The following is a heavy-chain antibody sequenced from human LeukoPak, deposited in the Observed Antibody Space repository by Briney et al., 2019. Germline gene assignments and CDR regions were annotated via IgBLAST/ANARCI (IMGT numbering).Heavy chain of an antibody. D-gene: IGHD3-16*02. J-gene: IGHJ4*02. V-gene: IGHV3-23*01. CDR1: GFTFSSYA. CDR3: AKHYVWGSYRLEY. Sequence: GSLRLSCAASGFTFSSYAMTWVRQAPGKGLEWVSAISGSGGTSYYADSVKGRFTISRDNSKSTLFLQMNSLRVEDTAVYYCAKHYVWGSYRLEYWGQGTLVTVSS. CDR2: ISGSGGTS.